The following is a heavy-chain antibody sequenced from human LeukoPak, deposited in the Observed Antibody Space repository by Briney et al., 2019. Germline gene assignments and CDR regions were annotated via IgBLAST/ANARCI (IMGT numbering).Heavy chain of an antibody. J-gene: IGHJ4*02. CDR2: IYFSGST. CDR3: ARGRTGDDSSGYYFALFDY. D-gene: IGHD3-22*01. CDR1: GGSTSTYY. V-gene: IGHV4-59*01. Sequence: SETLSLTCSVSGGSTSTYYWSWIRQPPGKGLEWIGYIYFSGSTNYNPSLKSRVTISVDMSKNQFSLKLSSVTAADTAVYYCARGRTGDDSSGYYFALFDYWGQGTLVTVSS.